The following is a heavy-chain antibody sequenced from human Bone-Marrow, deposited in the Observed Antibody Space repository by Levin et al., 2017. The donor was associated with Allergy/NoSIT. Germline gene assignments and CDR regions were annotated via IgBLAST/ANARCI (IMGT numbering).Heavy chain of an antibody. CDR1: GFTFSSSA. J-gene: IGHJ3*02. V-gene: IGHV3-23*01. CDR2: ISGSGGST. Sequence: LSLPCAASGFTFSSSAMSWVRQAPGKGLEWVSAISGSGGSTYYADSVKGRFTISRDNSKNTLYLQMNSLRAEDTAVYYCANPKGAFDIWGQGTMVTVSS. CDR3: ANPKGAFDI.